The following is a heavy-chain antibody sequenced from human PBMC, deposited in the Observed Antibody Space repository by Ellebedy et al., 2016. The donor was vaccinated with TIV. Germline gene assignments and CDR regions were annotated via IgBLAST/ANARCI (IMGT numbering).Heavy chain of an antibody. Sequence: SETLSLTXTVSGGSISSGDYFWSWIRQPPGKGLEWIAYINNNGETDYNPSLRSRVAISVDTSKNQLSLNLISVTAADTAVYYCARACWSNRFLPDFYMDVWGKGTTVTVSS. D-gene: IGHD2/OR15-2a*01. CDR2: INNNGET. CDR3: ARACWSNRFLPDFYMDV. V-gene: IGHV4-30-4*01. CDR1: GGSISSGDYF. J-gene: IGHJ6*03.